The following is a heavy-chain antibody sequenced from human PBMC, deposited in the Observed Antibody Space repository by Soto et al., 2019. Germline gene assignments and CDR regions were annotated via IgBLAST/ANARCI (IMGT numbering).Heavy chain of an antibody. CDR2: IYYSGTT. J-gene: IGHJ6*02. CDR1: NGSVSSVTYS. Sequence: KTAETLSLTFTVSNGSVSSVTYSWSWVRQPPGKGLELIGYIYYSGTTYYTPSLKSRLTMSMDRANDHFSLNLTSVTAADTAVYLCARGNYYYGMDXWGQGITVTVS. V-gene: IGHV4-30-2*01. CDR3: ARGNYYYGMDX.